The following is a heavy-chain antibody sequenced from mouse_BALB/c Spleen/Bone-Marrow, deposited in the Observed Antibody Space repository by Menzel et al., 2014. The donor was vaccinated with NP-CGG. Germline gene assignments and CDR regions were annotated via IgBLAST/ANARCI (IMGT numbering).Heavy chain of an antibody. V-gene: IGHV1S56*01. CDR1: GYTFTSYD. Sequence: QVQLKESGPELVKPGALVKISCKAPGYTFTSYDINWVKQRPGQGLEWIGWIYPGDGSTKYNEKFKGKATLTADKSSSTAYMQLSSLTSENSAVYFCARSGDSSGYGFAYWGQGTLVTVSA. J-gene: IGHJ3*01. CDR3: ARSGDSSGYGFAY. D-gene: IGHD3-2*01. CDR2: IYPGDGST.